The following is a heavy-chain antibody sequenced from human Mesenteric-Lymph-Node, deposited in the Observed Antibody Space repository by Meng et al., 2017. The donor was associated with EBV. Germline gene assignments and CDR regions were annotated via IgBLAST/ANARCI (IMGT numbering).Heavy chain of an antibody. CDR2: IYFSGST. J-gene: IGHJ4*02. CDR3: ARGGDTAMASAFLLD. Sequence: LQQVGAGLVQPSETLSLTCASSGGSISTTNYSWGWIRQPPEKGLEWIGYIYFSGSTYHNPSLKSRVTISVDTSKNQFSLRLTSVTAADTAVYYCARGGDTAMASAFLLDWGQGTLVTVSS. CDR1: GGSISTTNYS. V-gene: IGHV4-39*07. D-gene: IGHD5-18*01.